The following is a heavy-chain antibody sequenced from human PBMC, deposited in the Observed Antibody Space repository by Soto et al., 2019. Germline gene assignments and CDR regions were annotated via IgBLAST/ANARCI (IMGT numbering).Heavy chain of an antibody. CDR1: GFTFSSYD. V-gene: IGHV3-13*01. Sequence: GGSLRLSCAASGFTFSSYDMHWVRRATGKGLEWVSAIGTAGDTYYPGSVKGRFTISRENAKNSLYLQMNSLRAGDTAVYYCARARSSGWSRGLIDYWGQGTLVTVSS. CDR3: ARARSSGWSRGLIDY. CDR2: IGTAGDT. J-gene: IGHJ4*02. D-gene: IGHD6-19*01.